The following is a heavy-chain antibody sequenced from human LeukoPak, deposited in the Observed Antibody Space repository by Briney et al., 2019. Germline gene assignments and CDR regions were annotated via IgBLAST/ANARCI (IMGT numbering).Heavy chain of an antibody. D-gene: IGHD4-23*01. CDR1: GFTFSSYA. CDR3: ARAYGNNGMDV. J-gene: IGHJ6*02. Sequence: GGSLRLSCAASGFTFSSYAMSWVRQAPGKGLEWVSVLYSGGYANYTGSVEGRFSISRDDSKNTLYLQMNSLRADDTALYYCARAYGNNGMDVWGQGTTVTVSS. CDR2: LYSGGYA. V-gene: IGHV3-53*01.